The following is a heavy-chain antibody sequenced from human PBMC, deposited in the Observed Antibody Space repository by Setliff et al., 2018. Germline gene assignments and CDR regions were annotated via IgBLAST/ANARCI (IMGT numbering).Heavy chain of an antibody. CDR3: ATFRGYTYGYDY. CDR1: GFVFITYA. V-gene: IGHV1-18*01. Sequence: PSVKVSCKASGFVFITYAITWVRQAPGQGLEWMGWISGYYNKTNYAQKFQDRVTMTTDTSTGTAYMELRSLKSDDTAVYYCATFRGYTYGYDYWGQGTLVTVSS. D-gene: IGHD5-18*01. CDR2: ISGYYNKT. J-gene: IGHJ4*02.